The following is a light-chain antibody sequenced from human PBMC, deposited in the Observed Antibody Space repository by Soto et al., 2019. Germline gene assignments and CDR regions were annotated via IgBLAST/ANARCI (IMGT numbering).Light chain of an antibody. CDR2: GTS. V-gene: IGLV1-40*01. J-gene: IGLJ3*02. Sequence: QSVLTQPPSVSGAPGQRATISGPGSGSNFGAGFDVHWYQHLPGTAPKLLIYGTSNRPSGVPDRFSGSKSGASASLAITGLQAEDESDYYCQSYDSSLSAWVFGGGTKLTVL. CDR3: QSYDSSLSAWV. CDR1: GSNFGAGFD.